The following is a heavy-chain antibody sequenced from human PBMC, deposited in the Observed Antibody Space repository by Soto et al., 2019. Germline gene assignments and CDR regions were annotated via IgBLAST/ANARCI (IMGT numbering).Heavy chain of an antibody. V-gene: IGHV3-7*05. CDR3: AKSLSAIPGDS. Sequence: EVQLVESGGGLVQSGGSLRLSCAASGFTFSSYWMSWVRQGPGKGPEWVANIKQDGSEKYYVDSVKGRFTISRDNAKNSLYLQRTSLSAEDTAVYHCAKSLSAIPGDSWGQGTLVTVSS. J-gene: IGHJ4*02. D-gene: IGHD2-2*01. CDR1: GFTFSSYW. CDR2: IKQDGSEK.